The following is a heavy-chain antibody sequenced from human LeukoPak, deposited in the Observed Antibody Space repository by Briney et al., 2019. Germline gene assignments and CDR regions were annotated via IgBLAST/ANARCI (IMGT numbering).Heavy chain of an antibody. CDR2: IYYSGST. CDR1: DDSITMYY. J-gene: IGHJ6*03. Sequence: SETLSLTCSVSDDSITMYYWSWIRQPPGKGLEWIGYIYYSGSTNYNPSLKSRVTISVDTSKNQFSLKLSSVTAADTAVYYCAREKYYYDSSGYRDYMDVWGKGTTVTVSS. CDR3: AREKYYYDSSGYRDYMDV. D-gene: IGHD3-22*01. V-gene: IGHV4-59*01.